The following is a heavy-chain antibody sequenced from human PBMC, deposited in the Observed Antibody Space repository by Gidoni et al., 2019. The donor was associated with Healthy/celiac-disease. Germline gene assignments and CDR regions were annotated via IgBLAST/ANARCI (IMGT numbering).Heavy chain of an antibody. CDR2: IYTSGST. D-gene: IGHD3-22*01. Sequence: QVQLQESGPGLVKPSETLSLTCTVSGGPISSYYWSWIRQPAGKGLEWIGRIYTSGSTNYNPSLKSRVTMSVDTSKNQFSLRLSSVTAADTAVYYCARDGGFYDLYGMDVWGQGTTVTVSS. J-gene: IGHJ6*02. CDR3: ARDGGFYDLYGMDV. CDR1: GGPISSYY. V-gene: IGHV4-4*07.